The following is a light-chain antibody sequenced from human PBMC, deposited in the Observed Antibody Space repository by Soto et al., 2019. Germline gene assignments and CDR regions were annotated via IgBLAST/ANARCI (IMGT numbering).Light chain of an antibody. CDR2: DVT. V-gene: IGLV2-11*01. CDR1: SSDVGGYDH. Sequence: QSALTQPRSVSGSPGQSVTISCTGTSSDVGGYDHVSWFQHHPGKVPKLMIYDVTKRPSGVPDRFSASKSGNTASLTISGLQAEDEADYYCCSYGGYFWVFGGGTKVTVL. CDR3: CSYGGYFWV. J-gene: IGLJ3*02.